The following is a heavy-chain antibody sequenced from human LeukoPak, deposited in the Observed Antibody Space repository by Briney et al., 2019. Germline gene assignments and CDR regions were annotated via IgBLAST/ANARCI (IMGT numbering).Heavy chain of an antibody. Sequence: GSLRLSFAASGFSFSVYSMNWVRQAPGKGLEWVAHIRGTSSAMNYSASVRGRFTISRDNAKNELFLEMSSLRAEDTAVYYCARDRDWSFDYWGQGTLVTVSS. CDR1: GFSFSVYS. CDR3: ARDRDWSFDY. J-gene: IGHJ4*02. CDR2: IRGTSSAM. V-gene: IGHV3-48*04. D-gene: IGHD3-9*01.